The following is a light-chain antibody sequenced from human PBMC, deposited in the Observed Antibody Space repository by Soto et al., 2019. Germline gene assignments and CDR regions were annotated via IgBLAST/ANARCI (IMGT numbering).Light chain of an antibody. CDR3: QQRSNWPPGFT. CDR1: QSVGNN. CDR2: GAS. V-gene: IGKV3-15*01. Sequence: EIVMTQSPATLSVSPGERATLSCRASQSVGNNLAWYQQKLGQAPRLLIYGASTRATGIPARFSGSGSGTAFTLTISSLQSEDFVVYYCQQRSNWPPGFTFGPGTKVDIK. J-gene: IGKJ3*01.